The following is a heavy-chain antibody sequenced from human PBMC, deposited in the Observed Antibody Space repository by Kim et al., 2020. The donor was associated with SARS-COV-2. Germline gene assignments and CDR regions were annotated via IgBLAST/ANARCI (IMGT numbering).Heavy chain of an antibody. V-gene: IGHV4-34*01. CDR3: ARRLYDILTGTKWYFDL. J-gene: IGHJ2*01. CDR1: GGSFSGYY. Sequence: SETLSLTCAVYGGSFSGYYWSWIRQPPGKGLEWIGEINHSGSTNYNPSLKSRVTISVDTSKNQFSLKLSSVTAADTAVYYCARRLYDILTGTKWYFDLWGRGTLVTVSS. CDR2: INHSGST. D-gene: IGHD3-9*01.